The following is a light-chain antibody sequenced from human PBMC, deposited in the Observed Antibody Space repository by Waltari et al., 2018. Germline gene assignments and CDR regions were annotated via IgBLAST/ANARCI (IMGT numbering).Light chain of an antibody. Sequence: QSVLTQPPSASRTPGQRVTISCSGSSSNIGSNTVNWYQQVPGTAPKLLIYSNNQRPPGVPDLFSGSKSGTSASLAISGLQSEDEADYYCAAWDDSLNGNVFGSGTKVTVL. V-gene: IGLV1-44*01. CDR1: SSNIGSNT. J-gene: IGLJ6*01. CDR3: AAWDDSLNGNV. CDR2: SNN.